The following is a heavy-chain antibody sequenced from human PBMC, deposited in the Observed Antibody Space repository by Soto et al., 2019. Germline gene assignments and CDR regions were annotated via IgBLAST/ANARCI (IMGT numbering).Heavy chain of an antibody. V-gene: IGHV1-3*01. Sequence: ASVKVSCKASGYTFTSYAMHWVRQAPGQRLEWMGWINAGNGNTKYSQKFQGRVTITRDTSASTAYMELSSLRSEDTAVYYCAREKTYYDSSGAFDYWGQGTLVTVSS. CDR3: AREKTYYDSSGAFDY. CDR2: INAGNGNT. D-gene: IGHD3-22*01. CDR1: GYTFTSYA. J-gene: IGHJ4*02.